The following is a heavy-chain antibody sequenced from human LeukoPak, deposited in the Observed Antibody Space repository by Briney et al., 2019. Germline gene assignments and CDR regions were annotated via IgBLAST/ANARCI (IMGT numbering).Heavy chain of an antibody. Sequence: SETLFLTCAVYGGSFSGYYWSWIRQPPGKGLEWIGEINHSGSTNYNPSLKSRVTISVDTSKNQFSLKLSSVTAADTAVYYCARKDRYYYGSGSYGIDYWGQGTLVTVSS. D-gene: IGHD3-10*01. J-gene: IGHJ4*02. CDR2: INHSGST. CDR1: GGSFSGYY. CDR3: ARKDRYYYGSGSYGIDY. V-gene: IGHV4-34*01.